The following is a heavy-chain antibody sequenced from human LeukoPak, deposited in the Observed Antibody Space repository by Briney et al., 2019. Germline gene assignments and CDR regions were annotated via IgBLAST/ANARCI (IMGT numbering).Heavy chain of an antibody. CDR3: ARFPGIAAAGDY. V-gene: IGHV4-34*01. CDR1: GGSFSGYY. CDR2: INHSGST. Sequence: SETLSLTCAVCGGSFSGYYWSWIRQPPGKGLEWIGEINHSGSTNYNPSLKSRVTISVDTSKNQFSLKLSSVTAADTAVYYCARFPGIAAAGDYWGQGTLVTVSS. D-gene: IGHD6-13*01. J-gene: IGHJ4*02.